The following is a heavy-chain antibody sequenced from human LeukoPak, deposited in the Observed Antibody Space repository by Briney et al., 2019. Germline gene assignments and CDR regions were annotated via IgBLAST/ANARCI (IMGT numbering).Heavy chain of an antibody. D-gene: IGHD3-9*01. CDR2: LHSGGNR. Sequence: GGSLRLSCVASGFTVSSNYMSWVRQAPGKGLEWASILHSGGNRYYADSVKGRFTIPSDNSKNTLSLQMNSLRAEDTAVYYCVSHSDTLTSYSFDYWGQGTLVTVSS. J-gene: IGHJ4*02. V-gene: IGHV3-53*01. CDR3: VSHSDTLTSYSFDY. CDR1: GFTVSSNY.